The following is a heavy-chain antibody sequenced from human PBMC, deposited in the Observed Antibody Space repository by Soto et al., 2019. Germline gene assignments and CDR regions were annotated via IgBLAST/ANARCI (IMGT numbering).Heavy chain of an antibody. J-gene: IGHJ6*02. Sequence: EVLLVESGGGLVQPGGSLRLSCTASGFTFSSYSMNCVRQAPGKGLEWVSYISSHSRNTHYAASVKGRFTNSRDNARNSLYLQMICLRDEDTGVYVCAPHYDEFYSSGMDVWGQGTKAIVSS. CDR3: APHYDEFYSSGMDV. CDR1: GFTFSSYS. V-gene: IGHV3-48*02. CDR2: ISSHSRNT. D-gene: IGHD3-3*01.